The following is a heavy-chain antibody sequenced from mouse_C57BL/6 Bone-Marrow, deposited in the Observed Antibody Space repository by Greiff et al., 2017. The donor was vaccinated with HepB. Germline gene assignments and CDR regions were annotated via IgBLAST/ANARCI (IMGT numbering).Heavy chain of an antibody. CDR3: ARVGYSSYFDY. Sequence: EVKLMESGPGLVKPSQSLSLTCSVTGYSITSGYYWNWIRQFPGNKLEWMGYISYDGSNNYNPSLKNRISITRDTSKNQFFLKLNSVTTEDTATYYCARVGYSSYFDYWGQGTTLTVSS. D-gene: IGHD2-3*01. CDR2: ISYDGSN. CDR1: GYSITSGYY. J-gene: IGHJ2*01. V-gene: IGHV3-6*01.